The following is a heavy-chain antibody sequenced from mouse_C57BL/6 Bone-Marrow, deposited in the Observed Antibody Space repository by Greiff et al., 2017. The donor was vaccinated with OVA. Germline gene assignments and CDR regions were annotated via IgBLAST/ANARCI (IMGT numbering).Heavy chain of an antibody. Sequence: EVQGVESGAELVRPGASVKLSCTASGFNIKDDYMHWVKQRPEQGLEWIGWIDPENGDTEYASRFQGKATITADTSSNTAYLQLSSLTSEDTAVYYCIPKDYFDYWGQGTTLTVSS. J-gene: IGHJ2*01. CDR2: IDPENGDT. CDR1: GFNIKDDY. CDR3: IPKDYFDY. V-gene: IGHV14-4*01.